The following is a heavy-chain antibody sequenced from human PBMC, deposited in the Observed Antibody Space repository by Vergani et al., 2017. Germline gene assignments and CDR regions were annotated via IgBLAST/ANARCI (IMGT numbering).Heavy chain of an antibody. J-gene: IGHJ4*02. Sequence: EVQLVESGGGLVQPGGSLRLSCAASGFTFSSYWMSWVRQAPGKGLEWVSSISSSSSYIYYADSVKGRFTISRDNAKNSLYLQMNSLRAEDTAVYYCARETFSQWELLATFDYWGQGTLVTVSS. CDR2: ISSSSSYI. D-gene: IGHD1-26*01. CDR1: GFTFSSYW. CDR3: ARETFSQWELLATFDY. V-gene: IGHV3-21*01.